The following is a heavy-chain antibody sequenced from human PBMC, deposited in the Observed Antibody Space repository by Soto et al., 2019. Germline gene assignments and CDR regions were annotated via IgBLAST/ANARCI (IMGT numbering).Heavy chain of an antibody. CDR3: AHPRGYGVFDAYDF. D-gene: IGHD4-17*01. CDR2: LSASGDNT. V-gene: IGHV3-23*01. J-gene: IGHJ3*01. Sequence: ESGGGLVQPGGSLRLSCVASGFTFNIYAMSWVRQAPGKGLEWVSALSASGDNTYYADSVKGRFTISRDNSMNALYLQMNSLRIEDTAVYYCAHPRGYGVFDAYDFWGQGTMVTVSS. CDR1: GFTFNIYA.